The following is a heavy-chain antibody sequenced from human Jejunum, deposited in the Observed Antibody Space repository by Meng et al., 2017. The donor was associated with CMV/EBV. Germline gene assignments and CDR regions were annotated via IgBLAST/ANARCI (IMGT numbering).Heavy chain of an antibody. D-gene: IGHD2-2*01. CDR3: AADISTAWFYY. CDR1: GGSIISGRHF. CDR2: VHYTETT. V-gene: IGHV4-39*07. Sequence: QVQRREAGPGLVKPSETLSLTCTVSGGSIISGRHFWGWIRQAPGKGLEWIATVHYTETTHYNPSLRSRITISVDTAKNQISLKVSSLTAADTAIYYCAADISTAWFYYWGQGSLVTVSS. J-gene: IGHJ4*02.